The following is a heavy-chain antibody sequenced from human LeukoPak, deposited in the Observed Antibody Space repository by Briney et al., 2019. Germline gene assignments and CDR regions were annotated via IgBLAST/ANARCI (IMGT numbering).Heavy chain of an antibody. CDR3: AKSSFYCSSTSCYGPDYYYYMDV. CDR2: IRYDGSNK. CDR1: GFTFSSYG. D-gene: IGHD2-2*01. V-gene: IGHV3-30*02. Sequence: GGSLRLSCAASGFTFSSYGMHWVRQAPGKGLEWVAFIRYDGSNKYYADSVKGRFTISRDNSKNTLYLQMNSLRAEDTAVYHCAKSSFYCSSTSCYGPDYYYYMDVWGKGTTVTVSS. J-gene: IGHJ6*03.